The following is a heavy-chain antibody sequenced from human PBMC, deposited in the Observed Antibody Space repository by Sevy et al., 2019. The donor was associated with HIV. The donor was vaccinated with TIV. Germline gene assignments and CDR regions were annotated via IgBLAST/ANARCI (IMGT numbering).Heavy chain of an antibody. V-gene: IGHV3-21*01. CDR1: GFIFSNYN. CDR3: ARKMELLVPDY. D-gene: IGHD2-21*02. J-gene: IGHJ4*02. CDR2: IRSSSNDI. Sequence: GGSLRLSCTASGFIFSNYNMNWVRQAPGKGLEWVSYIRSSSNDIYYADSVKGRFIISRDNAKNSLYLQMNSLRAEDTAVYYCARKMELLVPDYWGQGTLVTVSS.